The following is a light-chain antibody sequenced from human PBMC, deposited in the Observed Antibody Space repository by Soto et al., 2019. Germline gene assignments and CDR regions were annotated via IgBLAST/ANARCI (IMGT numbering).Light chain of an antibody. CDR3: QQYYSYPWT. Sequence: DIQMTQSPSSLSASVGDRVTITCQASQDISNYLNWYQQKPGKAPKLLIYAASTLQSGVPSTFSGRGSGTDFTLTISCLQSEDFATYYCQQYYSYPWTFGLGTKVDIK. J-gene: IGKJ1*01. V-gene: IGKV1-16*01. CDR2: AAS. CDR1: QDISNY.